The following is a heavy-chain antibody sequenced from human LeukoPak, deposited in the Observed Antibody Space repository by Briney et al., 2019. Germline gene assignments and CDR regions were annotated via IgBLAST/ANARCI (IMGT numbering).Heavy chain of an antibody. V-gene: IGHV3-48*03. CDR3: ARDGAGN. CDR2: ISILGSIM. D-gene: IGHD1-14*01. J-gene: IGHJ4*02. Sequence: GWSVRLSCAASGFTFRNYEMNWVRQAPGKGLEWVSYISILGSIMHYADSVKGRFTISRDNAKNSLYLQMNSLRAEDTAIYYCARDGAGNWGQGTLVTVST. CDR1: GFTFRNYE.